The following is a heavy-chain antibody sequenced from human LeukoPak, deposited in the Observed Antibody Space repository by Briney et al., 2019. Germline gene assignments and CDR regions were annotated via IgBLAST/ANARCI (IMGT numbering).Heavy chain of an antibody. CDR1: GFTFTSYG. Sequence: GGSLRLSCTASGFTFTSYGMHWVRQAPGKELEWVAFIRSDGNNKFYADSLKGRFTVSSDNSRNNVYLQMNSLRIEDTAVYHCARDTGDYYDSSGHYYAGWFDPWGQGTLVTVSS. D-gene: IGHD3-22*01. J-gene: IGHJ5*02. V-gene: IGHV3-30*02. CDR2: IRSDGNNK. CDR3: ARDTGDYYDSSGHYYAGWFDP.